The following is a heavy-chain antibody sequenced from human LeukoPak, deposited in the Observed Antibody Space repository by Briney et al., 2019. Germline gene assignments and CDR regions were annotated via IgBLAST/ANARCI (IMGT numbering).Heavy chain of an antibody. D-gene: IGHD6-6*01. CDR2: INHSGST. CDR1: GGSISSYY. J-gene: IGHJ4*02. CDR3: ARLGYSSSSGFDY. Sequence: SETLSLTCTVSGGSISSYYWSWIRQPPGKGLEWIGEINHSGSTNYNPSLKSRVTISVDTSKNQFSLKLSSVTAADTAVYYCARLGYSSSSGFDYWGQGTLVTVSS. V-gene: IGHV4-34*01.